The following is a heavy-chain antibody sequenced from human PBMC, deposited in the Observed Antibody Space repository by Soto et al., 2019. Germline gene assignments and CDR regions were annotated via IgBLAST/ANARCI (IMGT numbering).Heavy chain of an antibody. Sequence: GGSLRLSCAASGFTFSSYSMTWVRQAPGKGLEWVSSITGGGGGTTYYADSVKGRFTISRDNPKNTLYLQMNSLRAEDTAVYYCAKDQGGWPYYFDYWGQGTLVTVSS. CDR3: AKDQGGWPYYFDY. J-gene: IGHJ4*02. CDR2: ITGGGGGTT. CDR1: GFTFSSYS. D-gene: IGHD6-19*01. V-gene: IGHV3-23*01.